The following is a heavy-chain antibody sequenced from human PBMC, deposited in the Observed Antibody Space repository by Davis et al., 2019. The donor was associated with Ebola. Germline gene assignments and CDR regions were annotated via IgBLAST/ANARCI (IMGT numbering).Heavy chain of an antibody. Sequence: ASVKVSCKVSGYTLTELSMHWVRQAPGKGLEWMGGFDPEDGETIYAQKFQGRVTMTEDTSTDTAYMELSSLRSEDTAVYYCARELIAAALRGDYCYYGMDVWGQGTTVTVSS. CDR3: ARELIAAALRGDYCYYGMDV. D-gene: IGHD6-13*01. CDR1: GYTLTELS. J-gene: IGHJ6*02. V-gene: IGHV1-24*01. CDR2: FDPEDGET.